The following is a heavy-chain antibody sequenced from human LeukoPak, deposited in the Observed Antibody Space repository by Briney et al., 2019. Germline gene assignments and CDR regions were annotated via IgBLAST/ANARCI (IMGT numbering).Heavy chain of an antibody. CDR2: MSHGGSS. J-gene: IGHJ3*01. CDR3: ARGMQLLVRDAFDV. Sequence: SETLSLTCSVSGSSISRGNYWGWIRQPPGKGLEWLGSMSHGGSSDYNPSLKSRVTILLDTSKNHFSLKLTSVTAADTAMYYCARGMQLLVRDAFDVWGLGTMVTVSS. V-gene: IGHV4-38-2*02. CDR1: GSSISRGNY. D-gene: IGHD6-13*01.